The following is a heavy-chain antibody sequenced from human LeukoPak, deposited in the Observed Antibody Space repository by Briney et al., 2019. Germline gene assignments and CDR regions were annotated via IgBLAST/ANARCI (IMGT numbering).Heavy chain of an antibody. CDR2: MNQDGSEK. Sequence: PGGSLRLSCAASGFTFSNYWMSWVRQAPGKGLEWVANMNQDGSEKYYVDSVKGRFTIYRDNAKNSLYLQMNSLRAEDTAVYYCARDGILLWWGELSPRFDDWGQGTLVTVSS. CDR3: ARDGILLWWGELSPRFDD. D-gene: IGHD3-10*01. V-gene: IGHV3-7*03. J-gene: IGHJ4*02. CDR1: GFTFSNYW.